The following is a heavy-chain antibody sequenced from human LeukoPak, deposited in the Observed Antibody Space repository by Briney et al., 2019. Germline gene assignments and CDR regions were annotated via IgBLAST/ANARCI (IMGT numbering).Heavy chain of an antibody. CDR3: ARQSGYCSSTSCSNRNYYYYYMDV. CDR1: GYSFTSYW. V-gene: IGHV5-51*01. J-gene: IGHJ6*03. D-gene: IGHD2-2*01. CDR2: IYPGDSDI. Sequence: GESLRISCKGSGYSFTSYWIGWVRQMPGKGLEWMGIIYPGDSDIRYSPSFQGQVTISADKSISTAYLQWSSLKASDTAMYYCARQSGYCSSTSCSNRNYYYYYMDVWGKGTTVTVSS.